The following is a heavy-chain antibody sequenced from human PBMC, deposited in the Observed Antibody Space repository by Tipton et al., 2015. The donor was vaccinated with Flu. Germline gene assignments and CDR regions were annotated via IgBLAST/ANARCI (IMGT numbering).Heavy chain of an antibody. Sequence: TASGFTFTTYWMNWVRQAPGKGLAWVASIKQDGSETYSVDSVKGRFTISRDSAKNSLYLQMNSLRVEDTAVYYCARGRYFSSTSCRYFDYWGQGTLVTVAS. D-gene: IGHD2-2*01. CDR3: ARGRYFSSTSCRYFDY. J-gene: IGHJ4*02. V-gene: IGHV3-7*01. CDR2: IKQDGSET. CDR1: GFTFTTYW.